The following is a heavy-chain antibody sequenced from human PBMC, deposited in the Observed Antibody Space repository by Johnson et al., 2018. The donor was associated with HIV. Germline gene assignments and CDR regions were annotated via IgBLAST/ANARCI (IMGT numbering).Heavy chain of an antibody. J-gene: IGHJ3*01. CDR2: ISSSGSTL. CDR3: AKVDCGGDTCAGYDPFDL. V-gene: IGHV3-11*04. CDR1: GFTFSDYY. Sequence: QVQLVESGGGLVKPGGSLRLSCAASGFTFSDYYMSWIRQAPGKGLEWVSYISSSGSTLYYADSGKGRFTISRENSKNTLHLQMNSLRVEDTAVYYCAKVDCGGDTCAGYDPFDLWGQGTLVTVSS. D-gene: IGHD2-21*01.